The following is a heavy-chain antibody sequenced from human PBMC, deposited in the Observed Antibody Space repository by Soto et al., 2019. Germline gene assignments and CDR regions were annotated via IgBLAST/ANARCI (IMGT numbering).Heavy chain of an antibody. Sequence: EVQLLESGGGLVQPGGSLRLSCAASGFTFSSYAMSWVRQAPGKGLEWVSAISGSGGSTFYADSVKGRFTISRDTTKNTLFLQRNSLRAEDTAVYYCAKDRGRGYDWFDYWGQGTLVTVSS. CDR3: AKDRGRGYDWFDY. CDR1: GFTFSSYA. J-gene: IGHJ5*01. V-gene: IGHV3-23*01. CDR2: ISGSGGST. D-gene: IGHD5-12*01.